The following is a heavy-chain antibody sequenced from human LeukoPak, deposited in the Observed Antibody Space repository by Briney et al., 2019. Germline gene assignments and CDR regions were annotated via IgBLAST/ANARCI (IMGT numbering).Heavy chain of an antibody. Sequence: GRSLRLSCESSGFTFSNYGMHWGRQTLGKGLEWVAAIWHDGSYIFYADSVKGRFTISRDNSKNTLFLQMESLRAEDTALYYCAREIVGEGNFDCWGQGTLVTVSS. V-gene: IGHV3-33*01. D-gene: IGHD2-15*01. CDR2: IWHDGSYI. CDR3: AREIVGEGNFDC. J-gene: IGHJ4*02. CDR1: GFTFSNYG.